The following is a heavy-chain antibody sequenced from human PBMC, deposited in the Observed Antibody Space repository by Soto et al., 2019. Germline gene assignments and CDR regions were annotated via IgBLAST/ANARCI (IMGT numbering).Heavy chain of an antibody. J-gene: IGHJ6*02. CDR2: IIPIFGTE. Sequence: QVQLVQSGAEVKKPGSSVRVSCKASGGTFSSYAISWVRQAPGQGLEWMGGIIPIFGTENYAQKFQGRVTITADESTSKDYMKLSSLRSEDTAVYYCARDRIAGSKYYYGMDVWGQGTTVTVSS. V-gene: IGHV1-69*01. D-gene: IGHD6-13*01. CDR3: ARDRIAGSKYYYGMDV. CDR1: GGTFSSYA.